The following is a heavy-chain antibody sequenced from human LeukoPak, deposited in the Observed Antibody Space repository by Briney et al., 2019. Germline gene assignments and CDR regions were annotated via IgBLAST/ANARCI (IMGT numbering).Heavy chain of an antibody. CDR1: GVSISSNLW. V-gene: IGHV4-4*02. CDR2: IHHSRRI. CDR3: AREGSSGWHPH. D-gene: IGHD6-19*01. J-gene: IGHJ4*02. Sequence: PSGTLSLTCAVSGVSISSNLWWTWVRQPPGKELEWIAEIHHSRRINYNPSLKSRVTISVDTSKNQFSLKLTSVTATDTAVYYCAREGSSGWHPHWGQGTLVTVSS.